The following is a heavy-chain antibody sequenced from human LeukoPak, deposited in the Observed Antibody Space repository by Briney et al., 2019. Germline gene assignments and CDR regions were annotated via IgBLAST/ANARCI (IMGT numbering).Heavy chain of an antibody. CDR2: LSSSGRYT. CDR3: ARHSEGPVNDAFDI. J-gene: IGHJ3*02. V-gene: IGHV3-11*03. CDR1: GFSFSEYY. Sequence: GGSLRLSCAASGFSFSEYYMTWIRQAPGKGLEWVSNLSSSGRYTNYADSVRGRFTISRDNAKKSLYLQMNSLRAEDTAVYYCARHSEGPVNDAFDIWGQGAKVTVSS. D-gene: IGHD2-2*01.